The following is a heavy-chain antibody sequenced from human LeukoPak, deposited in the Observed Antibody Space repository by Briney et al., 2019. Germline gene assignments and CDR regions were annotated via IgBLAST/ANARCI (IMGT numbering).Heavy chain of an antibody. Sequence: SETLSLTCTVSGGSVSSSIYYWGWIRQPPGKGLEWIGNIYYSGSTSYNPSLKSRVTISVDTSKNQFSLKLTSVTAADTAVYYCASRNDILTGYVFDFWGQGTLVTVSS. CDR3: ASRNDILTGYVFDF. J-gene: IGHJ4*02. CDR2: IYYSGST. D-gene: IGHD3-9*01. CDR1: GGSVSSSIYY. V-gene: IGHV4-39*01.